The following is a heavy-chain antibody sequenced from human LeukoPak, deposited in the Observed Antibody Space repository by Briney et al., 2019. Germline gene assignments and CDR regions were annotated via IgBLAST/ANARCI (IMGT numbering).Heavy chain of an antibody. Sequence: GGSLRLSCAASGFTVSSNYMNWVRQAPGKGLEWVSVIYSGGYTYYTDSVKGRFTVSRDNSKNTLYLQMNSLREDTAVYYCARPECTSTSCYARIDFWGQGTLVTVSS. CDR3: ARPECTSTSCYARIDF. CDR1: GFTVSSNY. D-gene: IGHD2-2*01. CDR2: IYSGGYT. J-gene: IGHJ4*02. V-gene: IGHV3-66*02.